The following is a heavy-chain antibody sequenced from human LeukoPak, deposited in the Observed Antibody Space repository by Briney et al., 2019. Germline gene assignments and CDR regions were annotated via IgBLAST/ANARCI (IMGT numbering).Heavy chain of an antibody. Sequence: PSETLSLTCTVSGGSISSYYWSWIRQPPGKGLEWIGYIYYSGSTYYNPSLKSRVTISVDTSKNQFSLKLSSVTAADTAVYYCARGLEDAFDIWGQGTMVTVSS. CDR3: ARGLEDAFDI. V-gene: IGHV4-59*12. CDR2: IYYSGST. J-gene: IGHJ3*02. D-gene: IGHD5-24*01. CDR1: GGSISSYY.